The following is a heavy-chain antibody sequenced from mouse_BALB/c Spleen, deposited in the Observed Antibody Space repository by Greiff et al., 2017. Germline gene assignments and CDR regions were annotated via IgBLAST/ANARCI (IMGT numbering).Heavy chain of an antibody. CDR2: IDPANGNT. V-gene: IGHV14-3*02. J-gene: IGHJ4*01. D-gene: IGHD1-1*02. CDR3: AQLWYYYAMDY. CDR1: GFNIKDTY. Sequence: VQLQQSGAELVKPGASVKLSCTASGFNIKDTYMHWVKQRPEQGLEWIGRIDPANGNTKYDPMFQGKATITADTSSNTAYLQLSSLTSEDTAVYYCAQLWYYYAMDYWGQGTSVTVSS.